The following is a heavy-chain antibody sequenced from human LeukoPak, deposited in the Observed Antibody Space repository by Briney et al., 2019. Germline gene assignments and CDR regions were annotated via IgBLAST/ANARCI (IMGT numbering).Heavy chain of an antibody. J-gene: IGHJ4*02. CDR3: ARGLIAAAVYFDY. Sequence: SETLSLTCAVSGYSISSGYYWGWIRQPPGKGLEWIGSIYHSGSTYYNPSLKSRVTISVDTSKNQFSLKLSSVTAADTAVYYCARGLIAAAVYFDYWGQGTLVTVPS. V-gene: IGHV4-38-2*01. CDR1: GYSISSGYY. D-gene: IGHD6-13*01. CDR2: IYHSGST.